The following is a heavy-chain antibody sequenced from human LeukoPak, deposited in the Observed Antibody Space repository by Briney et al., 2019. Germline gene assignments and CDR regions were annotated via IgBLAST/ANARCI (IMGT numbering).Heavy chain of an antibody. CDR1: GGSISSSSYY. V-gene: IGHV4-39*01. J-gene: IGHJ4*02. CDR3: ASSSSWSRSNFDY. D-gene: IGHD6-13*01. Sequence: SETLSLTCTVSGGSISSSSYYWGWIRQPPGKGLEWIGSIYYSGSTYYNPSLKSRVTISVDTSKNQFSLKLSSVTAADTAVYYCASSSSWSRSNFDYWGQGTLVTVSS. CDR2: IYYSGST.